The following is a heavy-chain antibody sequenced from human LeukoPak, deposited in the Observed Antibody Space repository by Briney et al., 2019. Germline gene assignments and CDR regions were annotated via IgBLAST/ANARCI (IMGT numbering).Heavy chain of an antibody. CDR2: IYTSRST. D-gene: IGHD4-17*01. CDR1: GGSISSYY. Sequence: ASETLSLTCTVSGGSISSYYWSWIRQPAGKGLEWIGRIYTSRSTNYNPSLKSRVTMSVDTSKNQFSLKLTSVTAADTAVYYCARGTTVTTGYWYFDLWGRGTLVTVSS. J-gene: IGHJ2*01. V-gene: IGHV4-4*07. CDR3: ARGTTVTTGYWYFDL.